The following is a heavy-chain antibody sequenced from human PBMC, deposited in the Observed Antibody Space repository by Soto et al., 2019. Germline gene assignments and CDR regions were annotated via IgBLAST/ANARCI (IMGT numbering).Heavy chain of an antibody. V-gene: IGHV3-30*03. J-gene: IGHJ4*02. Sequence: QVHLVESGGGVVQPGRSLRISCAASGFNFSAYGMHWVRKAPGTGLELVALLSFDASKKYYAASVKGRFTISRDTSRNTLYLQMNSLRVEDTAVYYCRVGVADWGQGTRVTVSS. CDR3: RVGVAD. CDR2: LSFDASKK. D-gene: IGHD1-26*01. CDR1: GFNFSAYG.